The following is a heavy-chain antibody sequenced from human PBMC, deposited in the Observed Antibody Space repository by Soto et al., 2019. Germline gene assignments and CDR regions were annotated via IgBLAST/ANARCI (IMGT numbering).Heavy chain of an antibody. D-gene: IGHD6-13*01. Sequence: SQTLSLTCAISGDSVSSNRAAWNWIRQSPSRGLEWLGRTYYRTKWYNDYAVSVKSRITINPDTSKNQFSLQLNSVTSEDTAVYYCAAEGRYSRHSDYGMDVWGQGTTVTVSS. J-gene: IGHJ6*02. CDR1: GDSVSSNRAA. V-gene: IGHV6-1*01. CDR3: AAEGRYSRHSDYGMDV. CDR2: TYYRTKWYN.